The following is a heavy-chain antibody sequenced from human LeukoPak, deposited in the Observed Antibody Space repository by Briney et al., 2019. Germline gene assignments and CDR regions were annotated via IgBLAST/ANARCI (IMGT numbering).Heavy chain of an antibody. CDR1: GGSISSGSYY. D-gene: IGHD3-22*01. J-gene: IGHJ6*03. Sequence: SETLSLTCTVSGGSISSGSYYWSCIRQPAGKGLEWIGRIYTSGSTNYNPSLKSRVTISVDTSKNQFSLKLSSVTAADTAVYYCARDFTGSSGYYYPPEYYYYYYMDVWGKGTTVTVSS. CDR2: IYTSGST. CDR3: ARDFTGSSGYYYPPEYYYYYYMDV. V-gene: IGHV4-61*02.